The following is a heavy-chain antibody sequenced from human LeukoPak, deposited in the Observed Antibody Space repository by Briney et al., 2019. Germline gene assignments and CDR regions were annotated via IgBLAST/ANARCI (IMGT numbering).Heavy chain of an antibody. Sequence: PSETLSLTCTVSGGSIISYYWSWIRQPPGKGLEWIGYIYYSGSTNYNPSLKSRVTISVDTSKNQFSLKLSSVTAADTAVYYCASQYSSSSGIDYWGQGTLVTVSS. V-gene: IGHV4-59*08. D-gene: IGHD6-6*01. CDR3: ASQYSSSSGIDY. CDR2: IYYSGST. J-gene: IGHJ4*02. CDR1: GGSIISYY.